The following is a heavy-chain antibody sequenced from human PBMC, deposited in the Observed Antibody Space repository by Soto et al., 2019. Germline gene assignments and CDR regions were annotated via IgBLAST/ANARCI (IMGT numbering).Heavy chain of an antibody. CDR2: TFYRSTWYD. V-gene: IGHV6-1*01. J-gene: IGHJ4*02. D-gene: IGHD2-15*01. CDR1: GDSVSSNSSA. Sequence: PSQTLSLTCVISGDSVSSNSSAWNWIRQSPSRGLEWLGRTFYRSTWYDEYAISVKSRITINPDTSRNQVSLQLKSVTPEDTAVYYCAREYCRLASCRNYWGQGTPVTVSS. CDR3: AREYCRLASCRNY.